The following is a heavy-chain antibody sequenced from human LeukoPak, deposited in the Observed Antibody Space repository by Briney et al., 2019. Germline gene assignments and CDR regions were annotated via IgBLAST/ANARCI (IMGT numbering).Heavy chain of an antibody. CDR1: GGSFSGYY. D-gene: IGHD5-24*01. J-gene: IGHJ6*03. CDR2: INHSGST. V-gene: IGHV4-34*01. Sequence: PSETLSLTCAVYGGSFSGYYWSWLRQPPGKGLEWIGEINHSGSTNYNPSLKSRVTISVDTSKNQFSLKLSSVTAADTAVYYCARIFSRVRGYYYMDVWGKGTTVTVSS. CDR3: ARIFSRVRGYYYMDV.